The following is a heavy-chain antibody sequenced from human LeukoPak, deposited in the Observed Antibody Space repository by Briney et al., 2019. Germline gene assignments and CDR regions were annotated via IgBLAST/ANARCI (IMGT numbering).Heavy chain of an antibody. J-gene: IGHJ4*02. D-gene: IGHD5-24*01. CDR1: GGSFSSYY. V-gene: IGHV4-4*07. CDR3: ATGDGYNSFDY. CDR2: IYTSGST. Sequence: SETLSPTCTVSGGSFSSYYWSWIRQPAGKGLEWIGRIYTSGSTNYNSSLKSRVTMSVDTSKNQVSLKLSSMTAADTAVYYCATGDGYNSFDYWGQGTLVTVSS.